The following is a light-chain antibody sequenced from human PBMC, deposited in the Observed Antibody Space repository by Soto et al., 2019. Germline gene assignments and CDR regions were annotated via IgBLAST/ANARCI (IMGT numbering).Light chain of an antibody. V-gene: IGLV2-14*01. CDR3: SSYTSSSSWA. CDR2: DVS. CDR1: SSDVGGYNS. Sequence: QSALTQPASVSGSPGQSITISCTGTSSDVGGYNSVYWYQQHPGKAPKVMIYDVSNRPSGVSNRFSGSKSGNTASLTISGLQAEDEADYYCSSYTSSSSWAFGGGTKLTVL. J-gene: IGLJ2*01.